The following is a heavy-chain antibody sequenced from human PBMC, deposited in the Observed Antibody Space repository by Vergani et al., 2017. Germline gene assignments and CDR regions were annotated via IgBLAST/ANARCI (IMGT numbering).Heavy chain of an antibody. Sequence: QVQLQQWGAGLLKPSETLSLTCAVYGGSFSGYYWSWIRQPAGKGLEWIGRIYTSGSTNYNPSLKSRVTISVDTSKNQFSLKRSSLTAADTAVYYCARGIAAAGNINWFDPWGQGTLVTVSS. CDR3: ARGIAAAGNINWFDP. J-gene: IGHJ5*02. CDR1: GGSFSGYY. D-gene: IGHD6-13*01. V-gene: IGHV4-59*10. CDR2: IYTSGST.